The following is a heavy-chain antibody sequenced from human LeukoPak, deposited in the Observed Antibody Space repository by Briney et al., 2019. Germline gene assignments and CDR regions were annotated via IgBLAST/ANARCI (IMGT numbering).Heavy chain of an antibody. CDR2: ISYDGSNK. CDR3: AKYSSSWNPDYY. Sequence: GGSLRLSCSASGFTFSTYGMHWVRQAPGKGLEWVAVISYDGSNKYYADSVKGRFTISRDNSKNTLYLQMNSLRAEDTAVYYCAKYSSSWNPDYYWGQGTLVTVSS. D-gene: IGHD6-13*01. CDR1: GFTFSTYG. V-gene: IGHV3-30*18. J-gene: IGHJ4*02.